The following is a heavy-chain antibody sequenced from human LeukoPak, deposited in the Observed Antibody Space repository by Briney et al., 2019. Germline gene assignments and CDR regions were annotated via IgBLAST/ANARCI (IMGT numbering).Heavy chain of an antibody. J-gene: IGHJ4*02. Sequence: ASVKVSCKASGYTFTGYYMHWVRQAPGQGLERMGWINPNSGGTNYAQKFQGRVTMTRDTSISTAYMELSRLRSDDTAVYYCARDSYTRRYFDYWGQGTLVTVSS. CDR3: ARDSYTRRYFDY. CDR1: GYTFTGYY. CDR2: INPNSGGT. D-gene: IGHD1-26*01. V-gene: IGHV1-2*02.